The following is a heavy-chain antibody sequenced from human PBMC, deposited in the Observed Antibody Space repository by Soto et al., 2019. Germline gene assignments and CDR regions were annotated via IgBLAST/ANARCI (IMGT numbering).Heavy chain of an antibody. Sequence: PSETLSLTCTVSCGSISSYYWGWIRQPPGKGLEWIGYIYYSGSTNYNPSLKSRVTISVDTSKNQFSLKLSSVTAADTAVYYCASRRGLRSVFFDYWGQGTLVTVSS. CDR2: IYYSGST. V-gene: IGHV4-59*08. CDR1: CGSISSYY. D-gene: IGHD3-16*01. CDR3: ASRRGLRSVFFDY. J-gene: IGHJ4*02.